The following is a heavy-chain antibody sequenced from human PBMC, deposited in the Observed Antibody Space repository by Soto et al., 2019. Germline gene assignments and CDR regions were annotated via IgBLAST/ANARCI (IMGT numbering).Heavy chain of an antibody. J-gene: IGHJ3*02. V-gene: IGHV4-39*01. CDR1: GGSISRSSYY. D-gene: IGHD2-8*01. CDR3: ARRLVYAILKRDDAFDI. Sequence: PSETLSLSRTVSGGSISRSSYYWVWVRQPPGKGLEWIGSIYYSGSTYYNPSLKSRVTISVDTSKNQFSLKLSSVTAADTAVYYCARRLVYAILKRDDAFDIWGQGTMVTVSS. CDR2: IYYSGST.